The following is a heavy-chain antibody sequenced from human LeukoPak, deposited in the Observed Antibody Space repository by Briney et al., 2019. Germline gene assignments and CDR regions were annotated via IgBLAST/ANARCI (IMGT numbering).Heavy chain of an antibody. D-gene: IGHD6-19*01. CDR1: GFTFDDYA. J-gene: IGHJ1*01. CDR2: ISWNSGSI. Sequence: PGRSLRLSCAASGFTFDDYAMHWVRQAPGKGLEWVSGISWNSGSIGYADSVEGRFTISRDNAKNSLYLQMNSLRAEDTALYYCAKSQQWLVPYFQHWGQGTLVTVSS. CDR3: AKSQQWLVPYFQH. V-gene: IGHV3-9*01.